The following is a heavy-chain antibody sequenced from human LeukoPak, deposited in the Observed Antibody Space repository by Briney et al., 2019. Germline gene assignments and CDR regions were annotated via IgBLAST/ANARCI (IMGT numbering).Heavy chain of an antibody. CDR3: ARATYGGKCDTQTFDI. CDR1: GGSISSYY. CDR2: TYYSGST. J-gene: IGHJ3*02. D-gene: IGHD4-23*01. Sequence: SETLSLTCTVSGGSISSYYWSWIRQPPGKGLEWIGYTYYSGSTNYNPSLKSRVTISVDTSKNQFSLKLSSVTAADTAVYYCARATYGGKCDTQTFDIWGQGTMVTVSS. V-gene: IGHV4-59*01.